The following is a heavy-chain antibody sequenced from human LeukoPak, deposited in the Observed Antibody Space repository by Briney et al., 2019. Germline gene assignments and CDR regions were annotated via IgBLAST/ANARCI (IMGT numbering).Heavy chain of an antibody. CDR3: AVGEQLLLGDAFDI. CDR2: IIPIFGTA. CDR1: GGTFSSYA. Sequence: SVKVSCKASGGTFSSYAISWVRQAPGQGLEWMGGIIPIFGTANYAQKFQGRVTITADESTSTAYMALSSLRSEDTAVYYCAVGEQLLLGDAFDIWGQGTMVTVSS. J-gene: IGHJ3*02. D-gene: IGHD2-15*01. V-gene: IGHV1-69*13.